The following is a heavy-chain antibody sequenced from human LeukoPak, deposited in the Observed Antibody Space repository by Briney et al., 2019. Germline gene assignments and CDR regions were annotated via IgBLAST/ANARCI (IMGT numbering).Heavy chain of an antibody. V-gene: IGHV3-30*18. D-gene: IGHD1-7*01. J-gene: IGHJ3*02. CDR2: ISYDGSNK. CDR3: AKDWRWQELIYGCNI. CDR1: GFSFSNYG. Sequence: QPGGSLRLSCAASGFSFSNYGMYWVRQAPGKGLEWVAVISYDGSNKYYGDSVKGRFTISRDNSKNTLYLEMNSLRAEDTAVYYCAKDWRWQELIYGCNIWGQGTMVTVSS.